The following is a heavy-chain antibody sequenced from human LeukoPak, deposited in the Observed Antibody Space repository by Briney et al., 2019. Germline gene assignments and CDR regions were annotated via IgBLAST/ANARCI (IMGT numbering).Heavy chain of an antibody. CDR1: GFPFSFYE. Sequence: GGSLRLSCAVSGFPFSFYEMNWVRQAPGKGLEWVSNIASSGRNIYYADSVKGRFSISRDNAKSLLYLQMNSLRVEDTAIYYCALLAVASDFDYWGQGALVTVSS. CDR3: ALLAVASDFDY. D-gene: IGHD6-19*01. J-gene: IGHJ4*02. CDR2: IASSGRNI. V-gene: IGHV3-48*03.